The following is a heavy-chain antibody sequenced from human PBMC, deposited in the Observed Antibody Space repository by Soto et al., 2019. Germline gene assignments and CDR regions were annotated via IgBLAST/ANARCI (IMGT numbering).Heavy chain of an antibody. CDR3: ARPSMVRGVSTNYHYYYGMDV. J-gene: IGHJ6*02. Sequence: GESLKISCKGSGYSFTSYWIGWVRQMPGKGLEWMGIIYPGDSDTRYSPSFQGQVTISADKSISTAYLQWSSLKASDTAMYYCARPSMVRGVSTNYHYYYGMDVWGQGTTVTVSS. CDR1: GYSFTSYW. CDR2: IYPGDSDT. V-gene: IGHV5-51*01. D-gene: IGHD3-10*01.